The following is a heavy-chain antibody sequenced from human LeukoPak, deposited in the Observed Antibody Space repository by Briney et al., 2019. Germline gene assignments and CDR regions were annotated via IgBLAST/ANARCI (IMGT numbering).Heavy chain of an antibody. CDR2: IYYSGST. J-gene: IGHJ4*02. Sequence: SETLSLTCTVSGGSISSSSYYWGWIRQPPGKGLEWIGSIYYSGSTYYNPSLKSRVTISVDTSKNQFSLKLSSVTAADTAVYYCARLVGRGLLAVVDYWGQGTLVTVSS. V-gene: IGHV4-39*01. D-gene: IGHD6-19*01. CDR3: ARLVGRGLLAVVDY. CDR1: GGSISSSSYY.